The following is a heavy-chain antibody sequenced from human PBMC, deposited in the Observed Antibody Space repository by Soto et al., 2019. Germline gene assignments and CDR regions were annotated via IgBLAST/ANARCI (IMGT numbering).Heavy chain of an antibody. CDR2: ITGSYGSP. CDR1: GFSFSTYA. CDR3: AKVSGPYYSYGMDV. D-gene: IGHD3-10*01. V-gene: IGHV3-23*01. J-gene: IGHJ6*02. Sequence: GGSLRLSCAASGFSFSTYAMNWVRQAPGKGLEWVSGITGSYGSPYYADSVKGRFTISRDNSKNTLYLQMNSLRAEDTAVYYCAKVSGPYYSYGMDVWGQGTAVTVSS.